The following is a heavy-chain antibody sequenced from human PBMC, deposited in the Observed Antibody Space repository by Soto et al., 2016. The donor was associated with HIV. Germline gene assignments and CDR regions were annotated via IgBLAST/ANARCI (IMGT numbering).Heavy chain of an antibody. CDR3: TTPSGGSGSYYNEDAFDI. CDR1: GFTFSNAW. D-gene: IGHD3-10*01. CDR2: IKSKTDGGTT. Sequence: EVQLVESGGGLVKPGGPVRLSCAASGFTFSNAWMSWVRQAPGKGLEWVGRIKSKTDGGTTDYAAPVKGRFTISRDDSKNTLYLQMNSLKTEDTAVYYCTTPSGGSGSYYNEDAFDIWGQGTMVTVSS. V-gene: IGHV3-15*01. J-gene: IGHJ3*02.